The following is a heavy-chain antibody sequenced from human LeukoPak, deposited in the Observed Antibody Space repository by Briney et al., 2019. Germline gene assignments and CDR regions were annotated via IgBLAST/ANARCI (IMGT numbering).Heavy chain of an antibody. V-gene: IGHV3-48*01. CDR3: VRDNSRGQSLGVIY. J-gene: IGHJ4*02. Sequence: GGSLRLSCAASGFTFSTYNMIWVRQAPGKGLEWISYINADSSTIQYADSVRGRFTTSRDNAKNSLYLQMNSLRAEDTAVYYCVRDNSRGQSLGVIYWGQGSLVTVSS. D-gene: IGHD3-22*01. CDR1: GFTFSTYN. CDR2: INADSSTI.